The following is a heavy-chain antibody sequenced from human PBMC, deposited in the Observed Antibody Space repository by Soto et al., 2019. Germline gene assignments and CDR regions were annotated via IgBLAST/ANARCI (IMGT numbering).Heavy chain of an antibody. CDR2: ISYDGSNK. CDR3: AKGRYYLFDY. J-gene: IGHJ4*02. V-gene: IGHV3-30*18. Sequence: HPGGSLRLSCAASGFTFSSYGMHWVRQAPGKGLEWVAVISYDGSNKYYADSVKGRFTISRDNSKNTLYLQMNSLRAEDTAVYYCAKGRYYLFDYWGQGTLVTVSS. D-gene: IGHD3-22*01. CDR1: GFTFSSYG.